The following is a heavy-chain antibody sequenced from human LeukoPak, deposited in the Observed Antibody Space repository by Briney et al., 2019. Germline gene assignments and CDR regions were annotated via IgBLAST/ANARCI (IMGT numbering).Heavy chain of an antibody. Sequence: GSLRLSCAASGFTFSSYSMNWVRQAPGRGLEWVSAISGSGGSTYYADSVKGRFTMSRDNSKNTLYLQMNSLRAEDTAVYYCAKERGLSGSYPFDYWGQGTLVTVSS. CDR1: GFTFSSYS. CDR3: AKERGLSGSYPFDY. CDR2: ISGSGGST. J-gene: IGHJ4*02. V-gene: IGHV3-23*01. D-gene: IGHD1-26*01.